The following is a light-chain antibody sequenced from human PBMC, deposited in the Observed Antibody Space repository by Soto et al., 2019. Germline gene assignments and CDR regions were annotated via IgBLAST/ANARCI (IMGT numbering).Light chain of an antibody. CDR2: GVS. CDR1: QSVRSN. V-gene: IGKV3-15*01. CDR3: QQYGSPGT. Sequence: EIVMTQSPTTLSVSPGERASLSCRASQSVRSNLAWYQQTPGHAPRLLIYGVSTRATGIPDSLSGSASGTEFTLTISRLPPEDSAVYYCQQYGSPGTFGHGTQVDIK. J-gene: IGKJ1*01.